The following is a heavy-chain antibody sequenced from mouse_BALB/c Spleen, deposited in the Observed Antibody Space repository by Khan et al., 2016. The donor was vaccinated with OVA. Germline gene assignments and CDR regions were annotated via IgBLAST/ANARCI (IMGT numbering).Heavy chain of an antibody. J-gene: IGHJ1*01. CDR1: GYSITSDYA. D-gene: IGHD2-2*01. CDR2: ISYRGST. Sequence: DVQLLESGPGLVKPSQSLSLTCTVTGYSITSDYAWNWIRQFPGNKLEWMGYISYRGSTSYNPSFKSRISITRDTSKNQFFLQLNSVTTEDTATCYCTEGLRRRYFDVWGAGTTVTVSS. V-gene: IGHV3-2*02. CDR3: TEGLRRRYFDV.